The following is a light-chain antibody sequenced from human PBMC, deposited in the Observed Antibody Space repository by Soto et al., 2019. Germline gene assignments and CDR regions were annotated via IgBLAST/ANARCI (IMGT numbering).Light chain of an antibody. CDR3: LQNFITPWT. Sequence: DIQMTPSPSSLSASIGDRVAITCRASQSMNIYLNWYQQRPGKAPKLLIYAASTLQGGVPSRFSGSGSGTEFTLTIAGLHPEDVATYYCLQNFITPWTFGQGTKVDIK. CDR2: AAS. J-gene: IGKJ1*01. V-gene: IGKV1-39*01. CDR1: QSMNIY.